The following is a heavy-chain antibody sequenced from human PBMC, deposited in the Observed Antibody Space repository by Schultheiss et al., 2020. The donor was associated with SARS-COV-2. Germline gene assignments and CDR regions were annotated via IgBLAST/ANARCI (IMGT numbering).Heavy chain of an antibody. CDR3: AREGSSFNYYGMDV. Sequence: GGSLRLSCAASGFTFSNAWMSWVRQAPGKGLEWVSSISSSSSYIYYADSVKGRFTISRDNSKNTVYLQMNSLRSEDTAVYYCAREGSSFNYYGMDVWGQGTTVTVSS. V-gene: IGHV3-21*01. D-gene: IGHD6-6*01. CDR2: ISSSSSYI. CDR1: GFTFSNAW. J-gene: IGHJ6*02.